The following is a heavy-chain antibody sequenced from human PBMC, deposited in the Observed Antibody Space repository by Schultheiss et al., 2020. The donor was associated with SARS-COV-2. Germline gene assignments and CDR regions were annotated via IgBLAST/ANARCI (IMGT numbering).Heavy chain of an antibody. V-gene: IGHV3-7*04. J-gene: IGHJ4*02. Sequence: GGSLRLSCAASGFTFSSYSMSWVRQAPGKGLEWVANIKQDGSEKYYVDSVKGRFTISRDNAKNSLYLQMNSLRAEDTAVYYCARVLRFLEWLLSDGSFDYWGQGTLVTVSS. CDR2: IKQDGSEK. D-gene: IGHD3-3*01. CDR1: GFTFSSYS. CDR3: ARVLRFLEWLLSDGSFDY.